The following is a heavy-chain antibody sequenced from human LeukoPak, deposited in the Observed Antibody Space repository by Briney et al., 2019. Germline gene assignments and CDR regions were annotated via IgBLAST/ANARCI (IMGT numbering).Heavy chain of an antibody. V-gene: IGHV4-59*01. Sequence: SETLSLTCTVSGGSISSYYWSWIRQPPGKGLEWIGYIYYSGSTNYNPSLQSRVTISVDTSKNQFSLKLSSVTAADTAVYYCARGSRDGYNVWGQGTLVTVSS. CDR2: IYYSGST. CDR1: GGSISSYY. D-gene: IGHD5-24*01. CDR3: ARGSRDGYNV. J-gene: IGHJ4*02.